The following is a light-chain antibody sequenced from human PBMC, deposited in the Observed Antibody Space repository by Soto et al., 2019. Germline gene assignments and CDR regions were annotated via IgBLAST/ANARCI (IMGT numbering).Light chain of an antibody. CDR2: DVN. V-gene: IGLV2-14*03. CDR3: TSWTTSTTMI. Sequence: QSALTQPASVSGSPGQSITISCTGTSSDIGAYNFVSWYQQHPGKAPKLMLYDVNIRPSGVSNRFSGSKSGNTASLTISGLQDEDEADYYRTSWTTSTTMIFGGGTQLTVL. J-gene: IGLJ2*01. CDR1: SSDIGAYNF.